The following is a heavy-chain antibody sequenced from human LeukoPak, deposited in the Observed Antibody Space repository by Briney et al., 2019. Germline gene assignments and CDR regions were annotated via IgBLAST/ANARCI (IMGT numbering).Heavy chain of an antibody. V-gene: IGHV4-59*01. Sequence: SETLSLTCTVSGGSISSYYWSWIRQPPGKGLEWIGYIYYCGSTNYNPSLKSRVVISVDASKNQFSLKLSSVTAADTAVYYCARDRGGDGYNDYYFDYWGKGTLVTVSS. CDR3: ARDRGGDGYNDYYFDY. J-gene: IGHJ4*02. CDR1: GGSISSYY. CDR2: IYYCGST. D-gene: IGHD5-24*01.